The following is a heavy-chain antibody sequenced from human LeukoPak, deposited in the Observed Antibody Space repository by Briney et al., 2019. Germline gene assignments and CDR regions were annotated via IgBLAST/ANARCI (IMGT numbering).Heavy chain of an antibody. Sequence: KPSETLSLTCTVSGGSISHYYWSWIRQPAGKGLEWIGRIYTSGSTNYNPSLKSRVTISVDTSKNQFSLKLSSVTAADTAVYYCARPMVRGVNDAFDIWGQGTMVTVSS. CDR2: IYTSGST. D-gene: IGHD3-10*01. CDR1: GGSISHYY. CDR3: ARPMVRGVNDAFDI. J-gene: IGHJ3*02. V-gene: IGHV4-4*07.